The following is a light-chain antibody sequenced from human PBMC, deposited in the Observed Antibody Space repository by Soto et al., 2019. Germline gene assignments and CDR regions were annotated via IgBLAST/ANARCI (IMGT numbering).Light chain of an antibody. CDR3: QKYNCAPWT. Sequence: DIQMTQSPSSLSASVGDRVTITCRASQGISNFLAWHQQKPGKVPKLLIYAASTLQSGVPSRFSGSGSGTDFTLTITSLQPDDVATYYCQKYNCAPWTFGQGTKVEIK. J-gene: IGKJ1*01. CDR1: QGISNF. CDR2: AAS. V-gene: IGKV1-27*01.